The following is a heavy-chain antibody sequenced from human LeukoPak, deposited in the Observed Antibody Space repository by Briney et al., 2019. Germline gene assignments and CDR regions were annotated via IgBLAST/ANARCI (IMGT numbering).Heavy chain of an antibody. CDR3: AGGSYYGSGSRPGYIEY. V-gene: IGHV3-53*01. CDR1: GFSVNNNY. D-gene: IGHD3-10*01. J-gene: IGHJ4*02. CDR2: MDNFGYK. Sequence: GGSLRLSCAASGFSVNNNYMNWVRQATGKGLEWVSLMDNFGYKHYADSVEGRVTISRDSSRSTVYLQLNSLRAEDTAVYYCAGGSYYGSGSRPGYIEYWGQGTLATVSS.